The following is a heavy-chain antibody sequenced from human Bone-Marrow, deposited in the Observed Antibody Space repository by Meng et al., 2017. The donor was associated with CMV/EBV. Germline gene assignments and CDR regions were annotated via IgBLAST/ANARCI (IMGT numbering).Heavy chain of an antibody. J-gene: IGHJ4*02. V-gene: IGHV3-30*02. Sequence: GESLKISCAASGFTFSSYGMHWVRQAPGKGLEWVAFIRYDGTNKYYADSVRGRFTISRDNSKNTLYLQMNSLRAEDTAVYYCVKDVDDDSGVSWGQGTLVTVSS. CDR2: IRYDGTNK. D-gene: IGHD4-17*01. CDR1: GFTFSSYG. CDR3: VKDVDDDSGVS.